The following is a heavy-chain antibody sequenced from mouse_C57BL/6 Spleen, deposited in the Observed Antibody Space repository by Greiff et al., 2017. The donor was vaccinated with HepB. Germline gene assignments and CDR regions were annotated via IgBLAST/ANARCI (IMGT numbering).Heavy chain of an antibody. Sequence: EVMLVESGGGLVKPGGSLKLSCAASGFTFSSYAMSWVRQTPEKRLEWVATISDGGSYTYYPDNVKGRFTISRDNAKNNLYLQMSHLKSEDTAMYYCARDYYGSSPFAYWGQGTLVTVSA. V-gene: IGHV5-4*01. J-gene: IGHJ3*01. CDR2: ISDGGSYT. CDR1: GFTFSSYA. CDR3: ARDYYGSSPFAY. D-gene: IGHD1-1*01.